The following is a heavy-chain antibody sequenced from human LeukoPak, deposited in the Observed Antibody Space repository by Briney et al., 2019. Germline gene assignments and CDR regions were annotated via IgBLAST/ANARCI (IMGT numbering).Heavy chain of an antibody. CDR2: IYYSGST. Sequence: PSETLSLTCTVSGGSISSYYWSWIRQPPGKGLEWIGYIYYSGSTNYNPSLKSRVTISVDTSKNQFSLKLSSVTAADTAVYYCARENTMVRGVIIWGQGTLVTVSS. J-gene: IGHJ4*02. V-gene: IGHV4-59*01. CDR3: ARENTMVRGVII. CDR1: GGSISSYY. D-gene: IGHD3-10*01.